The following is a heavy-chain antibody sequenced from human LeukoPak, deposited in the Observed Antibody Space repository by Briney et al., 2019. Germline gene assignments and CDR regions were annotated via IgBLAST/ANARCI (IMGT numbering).Heavy chain of an antibody. CDR3: AITTVVTNDAFDI. CDR2: INHSGST. J-gene: IGHJ3*02. Sequence: SETLSLTCAVYGVSFSGYYWSWIRQPPGKGLEWIGEINHSGSTNYNPSLKSRVTISVDTSKNQFSLKLSSVTAADTAVYYCAITTVVTNDAFDIWGQGTMVTVSS. V-gene: IGHV4-34*01. CDR1: GVSFSGYY. D-gene: IGHD4-23*01.